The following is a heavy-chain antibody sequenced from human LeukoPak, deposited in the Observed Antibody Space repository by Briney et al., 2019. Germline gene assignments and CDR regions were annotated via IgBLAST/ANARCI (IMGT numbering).Heavy chain of an antibody. Sequence: ASVKVSCKASGYTFPSYGISWVRQAPGQGLEWMGWISAYNANTNYAQKLQGRVTMTTDTSTSTAYTELRSLRSDDTAVYYCARDLPRYCSSTSCLDPPFFDYWGQGTLVTVSS. CDR1: GYTFPSYG. V-gene: IGHV1-18*01. J-gene: IGHJ4*02. D-gene: IGHD2-2*01. CDR2: ISAYNANT. CDR3: ARDLPRYCSSTSCLDPPFFDY.